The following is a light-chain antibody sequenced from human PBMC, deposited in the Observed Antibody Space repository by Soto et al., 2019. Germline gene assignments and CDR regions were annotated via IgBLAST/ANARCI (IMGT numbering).Light chain of an antibody. CDR3: QQYGISPPT. J-gene: IGKJ1*01. CDR2: EAS. CDR1: QSVSSSY. V-gene: IGKV3-20*01. Sequence: EIVLTQSPGTLSLSPGERATLSCRASQSVSSSYVAWYQPKPGQAPRLLIYEASIRAIVIPDRFSGSGSGTDFTLTISRLEPEDFAVYHCQQYGISPPTFGQGSKVEIK.